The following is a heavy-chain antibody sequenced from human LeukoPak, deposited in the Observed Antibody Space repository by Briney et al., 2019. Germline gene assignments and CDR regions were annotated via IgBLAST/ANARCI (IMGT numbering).Heavy chain of an antibody. CDR3: ARDVDTAMVPTSVLRYFDWLFRSNWFDP. J-gene: IGHJ5*02. CDR1: GYTFTTYT. Sequence: ASVKVSCKASGYTFTTYTIHWVRQAPGQRLEWMGWINAGNGNTKYSQEFQDRVTITRDTSASTAYMELSSLRSEDMAVYYCARDVDTAMVPTSVLRYFDWLFRSNWFDPWGQGTLVTVSS. D-gene: IGHD3-9*01. V-gene: IGHV1-3*03. CDR2: INAGNGNT.